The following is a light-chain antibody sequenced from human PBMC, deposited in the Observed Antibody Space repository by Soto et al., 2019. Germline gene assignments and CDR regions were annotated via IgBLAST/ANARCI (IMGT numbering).Light chain of an antibody. CDR3: QQYGTSHRA. V-gene: IGKV3-20*01. J-gene: IGKJ1*01. Sequence: EIVLTQSPGTLSLSPGERATLSCRASQSLSSSYLAWYQQKPGQAPRLLIYGASSRATGIPDRFSGSGSGTDFTLTISRLEPEDFAVYYCQQYGTSHRAFAQGTKVEIK. CDR1: QSLSSSY. CDR2: GAS.